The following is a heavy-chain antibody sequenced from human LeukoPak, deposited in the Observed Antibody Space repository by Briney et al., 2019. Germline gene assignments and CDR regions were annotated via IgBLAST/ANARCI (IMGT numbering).Heavy chain of an antibody. CDR1: GFTFSSYW. CDR2: IKQDGSEK. D-gene: IGHD2-2*01. Sequence: QTGGSLRLSCAASGFTFSSYWMSWVRQAPGKGLEWVANIKQDGSEKYYVDSVKGRFTIPRDNAKNSLYLQMNSLRAEDTAVYYCAREYCSSTSCYLVYYYYYYMDVWGKGTTVTVSS. CDR3: AREYCSSTSCYLVYYYYYYMDV. V-gene: IGHV3-7*01. J-gene: IGHJ6*03.